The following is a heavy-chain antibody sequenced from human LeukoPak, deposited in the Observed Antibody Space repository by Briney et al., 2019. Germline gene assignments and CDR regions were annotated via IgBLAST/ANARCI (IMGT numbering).Heavy chain of an antibody. CDR2: ISGSGGST. CDR1: GFTFSSYA. V-gene: IGHV3-23*01. J-gene: IGHJ4*02. Sequence: GGSLRLSCAASGFTFSSYAMSWVRQAPGKGLEWVSAISGSGGSTYYAASVKGRFTISRDNSKNPLHLQMNRLRAEDTAVYYCAKDRARGWLDYWGQGTLVTVSS. CDR3: AKDRARGWLDY. D-gene: IGHD3-9*01.